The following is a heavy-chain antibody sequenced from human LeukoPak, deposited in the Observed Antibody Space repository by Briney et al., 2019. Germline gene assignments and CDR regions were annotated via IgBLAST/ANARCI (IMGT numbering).Heavy chain of an antibody. D-gene: IGHD6-13*01. Sequence: PGGSLRLSCAASGFTFSDYYMTWIRQAPGKELEWVSYISSSGSTIYYAGSVKGRFTISRDNAKNTLYLQMNSLRAEDTAVYYCARAPLSGYSSSWLVSYWGQGTLVTVSS. V-gene: IGHV3-11*04. J-gene: IGHJ4*02. CDR2: ISSSGSTI. CDR1: GFTFSDYY. CDR3: ARAPLSGYSSSWLVSY.